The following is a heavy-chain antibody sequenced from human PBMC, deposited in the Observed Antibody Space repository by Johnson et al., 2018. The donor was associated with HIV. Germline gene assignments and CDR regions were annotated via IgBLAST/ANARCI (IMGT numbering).Heavy chain of an antibody. D-gene: IGHD6-13*01. CDR3: ARDRAAAGPDAFDI. Sequence: EKLVESGGGVVQPGRSLRLSCAASGFTFSSYAMSWVRQAPGKGLEWVSAISGNGGSTYYADSVKGRFTISRDNSKNTLYLQMNSLRAEDTAVYYCARDRAAAGPDAFDIWGQGTMVTVSS. CDR1: GFTFSSYA. V-gene: IGHV3-23*04. CDR2: ISGNGGST. J-gene: IGHJ3*02.